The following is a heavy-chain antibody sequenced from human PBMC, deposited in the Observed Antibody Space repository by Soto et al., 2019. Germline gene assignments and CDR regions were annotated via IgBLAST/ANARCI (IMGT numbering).Heavy chain of an antibody. V-gene: IGHV3-74*01. CDR1: GFTFSRYW. CDR2: VVPDGSRT. Sequence: PVGSLRLSCAVSGFTFSRYWMHWVRQVPGKGLMWVSNVVPDGSRTTYADSVKGRFTISRDNAKNMLYLQMNSLRVEDTALYYCARDANAEPFDLWGQGTLVTVSS. CDR3: ARDANAEPFDL. J-gene: IGHJ5*02.